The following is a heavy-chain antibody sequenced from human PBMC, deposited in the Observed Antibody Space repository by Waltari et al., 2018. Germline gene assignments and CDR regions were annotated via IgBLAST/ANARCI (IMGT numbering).Heavy chain of an antibody. Sequence: QVQLQESGPGLVKPSETLSLTCTVPGGPISSYYWSWIRQPAGKGLEWIGRIYTSGSTNYNPSLKSRVTMSVDTSKNQFSLKLSSVTAADTAVYYCARTLLTMVRGQSPQYNWFDPWGQGTLVTVSS. CDR2: IYTSGST. CDR3: ARTLLTMVRGQSPQYNWFDP. V-gene: IGHV4-4*07. CDR1: GGPISSYY. J-gene: IGHJ5*02. D-gene: IGHD3-10*01.